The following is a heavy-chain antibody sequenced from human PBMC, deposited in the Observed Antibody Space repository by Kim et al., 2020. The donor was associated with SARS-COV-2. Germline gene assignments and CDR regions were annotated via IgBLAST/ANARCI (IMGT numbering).Heavy chain of an antibody. CDR1: GFTFDDYA. V-gene: IGHV3-43*02. J-gene: IGHJ4*02. D-gene: IGHD4-17*01. CDR2: ISGDGGST. Sequence: GGSLRLSCAASGFTFDDYAMHWVRQAPGKGLEWVSLISGDGGSTYYADSVKGRFTISRDNSKNSLYLQMNSLRTEDTALYYCAKVFHGDYEELIDYWGQGTMVTVSS. CDR3: AKVFHGDYEELIDY.